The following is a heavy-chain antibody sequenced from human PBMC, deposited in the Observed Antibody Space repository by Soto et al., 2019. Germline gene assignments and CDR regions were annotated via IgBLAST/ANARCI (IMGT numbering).Heavy chain of an antibody. CDR1: GYTLTELS. D-gene: IGHD4-17*01. CDR3: ATQGGTTVITGYYYYYGMDV. J-gene: IGHJ6*02. V-gene: IGHV1-24*01. Sequence: GASVKVSCKVSGYTLTELSMQWVRQAPGKGLEWMGGFDPEDGETIYAQKFQGRVTMTEDTSTDTAYMELSSLRSEDTAVYYCATQGGTTVITGYYYYYGMDVWGQGTTVTVYS. CDR2: FDPEDGET.